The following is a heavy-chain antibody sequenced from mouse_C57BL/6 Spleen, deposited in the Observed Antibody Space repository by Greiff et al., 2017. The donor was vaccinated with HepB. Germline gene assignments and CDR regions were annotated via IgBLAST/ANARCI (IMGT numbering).Heavy chain of an antibody. J-gene: IGHJ4*01. CDR2: INPNYGTT. CDR1: GNSFTDYN. V-gene: IGHV1-39*01. Sequence: EVQLQQSGPELVKPGASVKISCKASGNSFTDYNMNWVKQSNGKSLEWIGVINPNYGTTSYNQKFKGKATLTVDQSSSTAYMQLNSLTSEDSAVYYCARCHYYGSRRAMDYWGQGTSVTVSS. D-gene: IGHD1-1*01. CDR3: ARCHYYGSRRAMDY.